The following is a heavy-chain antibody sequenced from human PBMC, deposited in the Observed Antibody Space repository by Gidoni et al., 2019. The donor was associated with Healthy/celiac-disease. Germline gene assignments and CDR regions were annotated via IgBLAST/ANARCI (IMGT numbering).Heavy chain of an antibody. V-gene: IGHV4-38-2*02. J-gene: IGHJ5*02. CDR3: ARVVAERITMIVVVITSNWFDP. CDR2: IYHSGST. Sequence: QVQLQESGPGLVKPSETLSLSCTVSVYSITSGSVWGWIRPPPGMGLEWIGSIYHSGSTYYNPSLTDRVNISVDTSKDQFSLKLSSVTAADTAVYYCARVVAERITMIVVVITSNWFDPWGQGTLVTVSS. CDR1: VYSITSGSV. D-gene: IGHD3-22*01.